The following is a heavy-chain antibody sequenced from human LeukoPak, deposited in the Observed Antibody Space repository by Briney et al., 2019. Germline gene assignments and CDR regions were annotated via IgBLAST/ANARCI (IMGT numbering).Heavy chain of an antibody. CDR1: GYSFTSYW. V-gene: IGHV5-51*01. J-gene: IGHJ4*02. CDR3: ARIGYSSGWYSGGDY. Sequence: GESLKISCKGSGYSFTSYWIAWVRQMPGKGLEWMGIIYPRDSDTRYSPSFQGQVTISADKSINTAYLQWSSLKASDTAVYYCARIGYSSGWYSGGDYWGQGTLVTVSS. D-gene: IGHD6-19*01. CDR2: IYPRDSDT.